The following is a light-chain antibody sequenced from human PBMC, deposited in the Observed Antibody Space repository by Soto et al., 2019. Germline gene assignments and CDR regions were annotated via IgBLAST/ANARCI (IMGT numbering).Light chain of an antibody. J-gene: IGKJ1*01. CDR1: QSVTSS. CDR3: QQHSHWPPWT. Sequence: EIVLTQSPATLSLSPGDRATLSCRASQSVTSSLAWFQQKPGQAPRLLIYDVSRRATAIPARFSGSGSGTDFTLTISSLEPEDFAVYYCQQHSHWPPWTFGQGTRVEIQ. V-gene: IGKV3-11*01. CDR2: DVS.